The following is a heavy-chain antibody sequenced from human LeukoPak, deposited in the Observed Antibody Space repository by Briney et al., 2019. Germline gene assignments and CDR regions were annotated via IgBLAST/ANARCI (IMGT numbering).Heavy chain of an antibody. V-gene: IGHV4-34*01. J-gene: IGHJ4*02. D-gene: IGHD2-15*01. CDR1: GGSFSGYY. CDR3: ARGREEDILVVVAATSRFSDY. Sequence: SETLSLTCAVYGGSFSGYYWSWIRQPPGKGLEWIGEINHSGSTNYNPSLKSRVTISVDTSKNQFSLKLSSVTAADTAVYYCARGREEDILVVVAATSRFSDYWGQGTLVTVSS. CDR2: INHSGST.